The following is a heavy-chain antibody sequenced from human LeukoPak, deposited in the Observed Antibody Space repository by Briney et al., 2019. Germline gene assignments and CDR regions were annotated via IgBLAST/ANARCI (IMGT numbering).Heavy chain of an antibody. Sequence: ASVKVSCKASGYTFTGYYMHWVRQAPGQGLEWMGWINPNSGGTNYAQKFQGRVTMTRDTSISTAYMELSRLRSHDRAVYYCARAPSWYYYMDVWGKGTTVTVSS. V-gene: IGHV1-2*02. CDR2: INPNSGGT. J-gene: IGHJ6*03. CDR1: GYTFTGYY. CDR3: ARAPSWYYYMDV.